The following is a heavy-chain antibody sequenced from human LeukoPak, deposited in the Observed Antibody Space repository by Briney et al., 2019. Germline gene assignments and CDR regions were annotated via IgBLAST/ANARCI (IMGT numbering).Heavy chain of an antibody. V-gene: IGHV3-74*01. CDR2: TNRDGSRT. D-gene: IGHD5-18*01. CDR1: GFTFSNHW. J-gene: IGHJ4*02. Sequence: GGSLRLSCAASGFTFSNHWMHWVRQAPGKGLMWVSRTNRDGSRTDYADSVKGRFTISRDDAKNTLYLQVNSPRAEDTAVYFCARGGSDTAMAHDYWGQGTLVTVSS. CDR3: ARGGSDTAMAHDY.